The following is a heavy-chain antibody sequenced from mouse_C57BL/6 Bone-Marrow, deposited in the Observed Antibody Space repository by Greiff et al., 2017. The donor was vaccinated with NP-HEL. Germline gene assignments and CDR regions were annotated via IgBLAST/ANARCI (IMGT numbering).Heavy chain of an antibody. Sequence: DVKLVESGGGLVKPGGSLKLSCAASGFTFSDYGMHWVRQAPEKGLEWVAYISSGSSTIYYADTVKGRFTISRDNAKNTLFLQMTSLRSEDTAMYYCAVGPGFAYWGQGTLVTVSA. D-gene: IGHD4-1*01. J-gene: IGHJ3*01. V-gene: IGHV5-17*01. CDR1: GFTFSDYG. CDR2: ISSGSSTI. CDR3: AVGPGFAY.